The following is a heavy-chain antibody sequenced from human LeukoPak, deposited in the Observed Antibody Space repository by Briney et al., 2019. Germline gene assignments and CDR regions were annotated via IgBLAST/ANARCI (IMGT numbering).Heavy chain of an antibody. Sequence: SETLSLTCTVSGGSISTFTYYWGWIRQPPGKGPEWIGSIHYTGGTYYSPSLRSRVTVSVDTSKNQFSLKVNSVTAADTAVYYCARDGGSREYIQEWGQGTLVTVSS. D-gene: IGHD1-26*01. V-gene: IGHV4-39*07. CDR3: ARDGGSREYIQE. J-gene: IGHJ1*01. CDR2: IHYTGGT. CDR1: GGSISTFTYY.